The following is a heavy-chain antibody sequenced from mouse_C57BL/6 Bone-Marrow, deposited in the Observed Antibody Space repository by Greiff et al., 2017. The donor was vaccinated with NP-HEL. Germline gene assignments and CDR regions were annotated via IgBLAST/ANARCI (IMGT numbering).Heavy chain of an antibody. D-gene: IGHD2-2*01. CDR3: ARGRLRRGDYFDY. V-gene: IGHV1-7*01. J-gene: IGHJ2*01. Sequence: QVQLKQSGAELAKPGASVKLSCKASGYTFTSYWMHWVKQRPGQGLEWIGYINPSSGYTKYNQKFKDKATLTADKSSSTAYMQLSSLTYEDSAVYYCARGRLRRGDYFDYWGQGTTLTVSS. CDR2: INPSSGYT. CDR1: GYTFTSYW.